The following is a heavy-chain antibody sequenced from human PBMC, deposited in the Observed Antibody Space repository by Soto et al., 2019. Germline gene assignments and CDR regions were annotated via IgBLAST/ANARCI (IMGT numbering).Heavy chain of an antibody. CDR3: ARVTAMVLYYFDY. D-gene: IGHD5-18*01. Sequence: LSLTCAVPGGSISSSNWWSWVRQPPGKGLEWIGEIYHSGSTNYNPSLKSRVTISVDKSKNQFSLKLSSVTAADTAVYYCARVTAMVLYYFDYWGQGTLVTVSS. CDR2: IYHSGST. V-gene: IGHV4-4*02. J-gene: IGHJ4*02. CDR1: GGSISSSNW.